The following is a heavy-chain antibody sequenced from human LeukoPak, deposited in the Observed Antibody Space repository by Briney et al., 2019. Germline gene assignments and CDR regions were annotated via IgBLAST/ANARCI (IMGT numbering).Heavy chain of an antibody. CDR3: ARESHCSGGTCYLTAFDV. CDR1: GYTFTRYD. V-gene: IGHV1-8*01. D-gene: IGHD2-15*01. Sequence: ASVKVSCKASGYTFTRYDINWVRQAPGQGLEWMGWLNPGRGKAGYAPEFQGRVTFTRDTSINTVYMELGSLRSADTAVYYCARESHCSGGTCYLTAFDVWGQGTLLTVSS. CDR2: LNPGRGKA. J-gene: IGHJ3*01.